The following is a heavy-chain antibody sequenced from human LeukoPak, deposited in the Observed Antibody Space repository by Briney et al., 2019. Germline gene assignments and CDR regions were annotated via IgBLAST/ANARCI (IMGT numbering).Heavy chain of an antibody. J-gene: IGHJ4*02. D-gene: IGHD2-15*01. CDR3: AKGDCSGGSCYFDY. CDR1: GLTLSRYW. CDR2: INSDGSST. Sequence: QPGESLTLTCSVSGLTLSRYWMHWVRQTPGKGLVWVSRINSDGSSTRYAHSVKGRFNISRDHAKNTLDLQTSSLRAEDTAVYYCAKGDCSGGSCYFDYWGQGTLVTVSS. V-gene: IGHV3-74*01.